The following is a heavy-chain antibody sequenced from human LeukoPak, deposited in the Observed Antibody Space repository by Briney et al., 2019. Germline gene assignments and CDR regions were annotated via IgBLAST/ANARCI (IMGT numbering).Heavy chain of an antibody. J-gene: IGHJ4*02. CDR1: GGSISSGDYY. CDR3: ARDTRKRGSSSWWREFDY. D-gene: IGHD6-13*01. V-gene: IGHV4-30-4*01. CDR2: IYYSGST. Sequence: PSETLSLTCTVSGGSISSGDYYWSWIRQPPGKGLEWIGYIYYSGSTYYNPSLKSRVTISVDTSKNQFSLKLSSVTAADTAVYYCARDTRKRGSSSWWREFDYWGQGTLVTVSS.